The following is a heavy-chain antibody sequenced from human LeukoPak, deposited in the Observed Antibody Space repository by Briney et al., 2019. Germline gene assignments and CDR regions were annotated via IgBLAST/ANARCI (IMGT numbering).Heavy chain of an antibody. CDR2: IRSEANSFAT. CDR3: ARALPERYFDWTRRPGYYMDV. D-gene: IGHD3-9*01. CDR1: GFTFSDSA. J-gene: IGHJ6*03. Sequence: GGSLRLSCATSGFTFSDSAIHWVRQASGKGLEWIGRIRSEANSFATAYAASVEGRFTISRDNAKNSLYLQMNSLRAEDTAVYYCARALPERYFDWTRRPGYYMDVWGKGTTVTVSS. V-gene: IGHV3-73*01.